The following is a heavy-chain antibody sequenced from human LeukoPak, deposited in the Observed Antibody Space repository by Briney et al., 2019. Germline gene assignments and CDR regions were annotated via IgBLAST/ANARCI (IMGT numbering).Heavy chain of an antibody. V-gene: IGHV4-39*07. J-gene: IGHJ6*02. CDR2: IYYSGST. CDR1: GGSISSSSYY. CDR3: ARDCLYYDILTGYLDYYGMDV. Sequence: SETLSLTCSVSGGSISSSSYYWGWIRQPPGKGLEWIGSIYYSGSTYYNPSLKSRVTISVDTSKNQFSLKLSSVTAADTAVYYCARDCLYYDILTGYLDYYGMDVWGQGTTVTVSS. D-gene: IGHD3-9*01.